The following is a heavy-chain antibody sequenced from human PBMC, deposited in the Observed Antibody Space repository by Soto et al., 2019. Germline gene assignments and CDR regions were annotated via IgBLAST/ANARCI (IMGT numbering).Heavy chain of an antibody. V-gene: IGHV3-33*01. J-gene: IGHJ6*02. Sequence: PGRSLRLSCAASGFTFSSYGMHWVRQAPGKGLEWVAVIWYDGSNKYYADSVKGRFTISRDNSKNTLYLQMNSLRAEDTAVYYCAIDVVITGTYYYYYGMDVCGQGTTVTGSS. D-gene: IGHD1-20*01. CDR1: GFTFSSYG. CDR3: AIDVVITGTYYYYYGMDV. CDR2: IWYDGSNK.